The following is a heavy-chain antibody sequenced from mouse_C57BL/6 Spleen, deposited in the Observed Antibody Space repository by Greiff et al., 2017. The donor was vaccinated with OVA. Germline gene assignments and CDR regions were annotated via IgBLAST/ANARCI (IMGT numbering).Heavy chain of an antibody. J-gene: IGHJ4*01. CDR2: IHPNSGST. Sequence: VQLQQPGAELVKPGASVKLSCKASGYTFTSYWMHWVKQRPGQGLEWIGMIHPNSGSTNYNEKFKSKATLTVDKSSSTAYMQLSSLTSEDSAVDYCARGDYSNYDYYAMDYWGQGTSVTVSS. CDR3: ARGDYSNYDYYAMDY. D-gene: IGHD2-5*01. CDR1: GYTFTSYW. V-gene: IGHV1-64*01.